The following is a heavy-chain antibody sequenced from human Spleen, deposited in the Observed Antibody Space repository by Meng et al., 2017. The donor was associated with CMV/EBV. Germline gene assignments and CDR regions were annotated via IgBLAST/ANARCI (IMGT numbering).Heavy chain of an antibody. J-gene: IGHJ5*02. CDR2: IKQDGSEK. D-gene: IGHD2-2*01. Sequence: GGSLRLSCAASGFTFSSHWMSWVRQAPGKGLEWVANIKQDGSEKYYVDSVKGRFSISRDNAKNSLYLQMNSLRAEDTAVYYCARDYCSSTSCFPPWFDPWGQGTLVTVSS. V-gene: IGHV3-7*01. CDR3: ARDYCSSTSCFPPWFDP. CDR1: GFTFSSHW.